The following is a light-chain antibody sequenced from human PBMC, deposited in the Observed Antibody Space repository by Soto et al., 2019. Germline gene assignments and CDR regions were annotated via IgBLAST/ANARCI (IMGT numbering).Light chain of an antibody. CDR3: QKYGRRT. CDR2: GAS. CDR1: QGASSSY. Sequence: NMLTQSPGTRSLYPGERATLSCRASQGASSSYLAWYPQNPGQAPRLLIYGASSRATGIPDRFSGRGSGTDFTLTISRVEPEDFAVYYCQKYGRRTFGQGTKVDIK. V-gene: IGKV3-20*01. J-gene: IGKJ1*01.